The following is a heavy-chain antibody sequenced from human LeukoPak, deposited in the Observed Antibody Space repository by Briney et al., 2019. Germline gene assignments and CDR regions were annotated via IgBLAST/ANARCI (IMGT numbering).Heavy chain of an antibody. V-gene: IGHV4-4*07. CDR3: ARGDTVATGLYDY. J-gene: IGHJ4*02. Sequence: SETLSPTCSVSGGSISSDYWSWIRQPAGRGLEWIGRIFTTGSTNYNPSLKSRVTISLDKSKNQFSLRLSSVTAADTAVYYCARGDTVATGLYDYWGRGTLVTVSS. D-gene: IGHD5-12*01. CDR1: GGSISSDY. CDR2: IFTTGST.